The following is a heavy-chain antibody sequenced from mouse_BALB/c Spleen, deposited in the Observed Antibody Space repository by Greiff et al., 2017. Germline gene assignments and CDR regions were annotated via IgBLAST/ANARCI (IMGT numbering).Heavy chain of an antibody. CDR3: ARGAVWDYYAMDY. Sequence: VKLMESGPGLVAPSQSLSITCTVSGFSLTSYGVHWVRQPPGKGLEWLGVIWAGGSTSYNSALMSRLSISKDNSKSQVFLKMNSLQTDDTAMYYCARGAVWDYYAMDYWGQGTSVTVSS. J-gene: IGHJ4*01. D-gene: IGHD3-3*01. CDR1: GFSLTSYG. V-gene: IGHV2-9*02. CDR2: IWAGGST.